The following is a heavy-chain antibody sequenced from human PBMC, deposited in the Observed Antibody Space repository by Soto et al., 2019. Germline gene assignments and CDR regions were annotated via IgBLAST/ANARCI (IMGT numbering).Heavy chain of an antibody. J-gene: IGHJ4*02. Sequence: SETLSLTCTVAGVSISNSYWAWIRQSPEKGLECIGYIFYSGSTKYNPSLQSRVTISLDASKNQFFLQLASVTAADSAVYFCARVRTLSTLDYWGQGTLVTVSS. CDR2: IFYSGST. V-gene: IGHV4-59*01. CDR1: GVSISNSY. CDR3: ARVRTLSTLDY.